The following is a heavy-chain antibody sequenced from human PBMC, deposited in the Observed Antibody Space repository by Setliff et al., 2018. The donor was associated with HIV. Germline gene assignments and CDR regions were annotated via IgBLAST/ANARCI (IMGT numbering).Heavy chain of an antibody. Sequence: SVKVSCKASGGTFTSYAISWVRQAPGQGLEWMGGITPIFGTANYAQKFQGRVTVTRDTSISTAYMELRSLRSDDTAVYYCARVPVSSYYHYMDVWGKGTTVTVSS. CDR2: ITPIFGTA. V-gene: IGHV1-69*05. J-gene: IGHJ6*03. D-gene: IGHD6-13*01. CDR1: GGTFTSYA. CDR3: ARVPVSSYYHYMDV.